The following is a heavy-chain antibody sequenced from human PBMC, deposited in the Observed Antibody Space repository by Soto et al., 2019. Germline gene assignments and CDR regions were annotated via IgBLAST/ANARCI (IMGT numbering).Heavy chain of an antibody. Sequence: GGSLRLSCAASGFAFSDHYMSWIRQAPGKGREWVAAISGRGSSTYYLDSVKGRFIVSRDNSKNKLYLQMNGLRAEDTAVYYCARDGPLAGVAFDIWGQGTMVTVS. V-gene: IGHV3-23*01. CDR1: GFAFSDHY. CDR2: ISGRGSST. J-gene: IGHJ3*02. D-gene: IGHD3-10*01. CDR3: ARDGPLAGVAFDI.